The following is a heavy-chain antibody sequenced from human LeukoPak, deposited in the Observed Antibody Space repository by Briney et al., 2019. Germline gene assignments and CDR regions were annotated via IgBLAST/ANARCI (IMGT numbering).Heavy chain of an antibody. Sequence: GGSLRLSCAASGFTFSSYAMGWVRQAPVKGLEWVSAISGSGGRTYYADSVKGRFTISRDNSKSTLYLQMNSLRAEDTAVYYCAKDQQYQLLDAFDIWGQGTMVTVSS. CDR1: GFTFSSYA. J-gene: IGHJ3*02. CDR3: AKDQQYQLLDAFDI. V-gene: IGHV3-23*01. D-gene: IGHD2-2*01. CDR2: ISGSGGRT.